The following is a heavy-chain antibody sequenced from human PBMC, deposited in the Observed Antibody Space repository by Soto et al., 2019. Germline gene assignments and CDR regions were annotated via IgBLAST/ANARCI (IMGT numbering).Heavy chain of an antibody. CDR1: GGSISSYY. Sequence: SEMLSLTCTVSGGSISSYYWSWIRQPPGKGLEWIGYIYYSGSTNYNPSLKSRVTISVDTSKNQFSLKLSSVTAADTAVYYCARRYGSAIDYWGQGTLVTVSS. D-gene: IGHD1-26*01. V-gene: IGHV4-59*08. CDR3: ARRYGSAIDY. J-gene: IGHJ4*02. CDR2: IYYSGST.